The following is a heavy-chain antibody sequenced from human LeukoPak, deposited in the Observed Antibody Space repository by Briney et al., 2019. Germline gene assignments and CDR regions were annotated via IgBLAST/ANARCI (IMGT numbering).Heavy chain of an antibody. CDR1: GFTFDDYA. Sequence: RAGGSLRLSCAASGFTFDDYAMHWVRQAPGKGLEWVSGISWNSGSIGYADSVKGRFTISRDNAKNSLYLQMNSLRAEDTALYYCAKSPGETVVTPFDYWGQGTLVTVSS. J-gene: IGHJ4*02. CDR2: ISWNSGSI. CDR3: AKSPGETVVTPFDY. V-gene: IGHV3-9*01. D-gene: IGHD4-23*01.